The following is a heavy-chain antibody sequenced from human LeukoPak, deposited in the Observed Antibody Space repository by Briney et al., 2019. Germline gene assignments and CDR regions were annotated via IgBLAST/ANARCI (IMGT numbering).Heavy chain of an antibody. D-gene: IGHD4-17*01. CDR1: GGSFSGYY. Sequence: SETLSLTCAVYGGSFSGYYWSCIRQPPGKGLEWIGEINHSGSTNYNPSLKSRVTISADTSKNHFSLNLSSVTAADTAVYYCARRGYGDYVIDYWGQGTLVTVSS. CDR3: ARRGYGDYVIDY. V-gene: IGHV4-34*01. CDR2: INHSGST. J-gene: IGHJ4*02.